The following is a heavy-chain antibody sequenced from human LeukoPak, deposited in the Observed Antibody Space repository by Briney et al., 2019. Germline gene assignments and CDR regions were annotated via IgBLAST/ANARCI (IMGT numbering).Heavy chain of an antibody. D-gene: IGHD3-22*01. CDR1: GDSISSGGYY. J-gene: IGHJ6*02. CDR3: ARDYDSSGYWSYYYGMDV. V-gene: IGHV4-39*07. Sequence: PSETLSLTCTVSGDSISSGGYYWSWIRQPPGTGLEWIGEINHSGSTNYNPSLKSRVTISVDTSKNQFSLKLSSVTAADTAVYYCARDYDSSGYWSYYYGMDVWGQGTTVTVSS. CDR2: INHSGST.